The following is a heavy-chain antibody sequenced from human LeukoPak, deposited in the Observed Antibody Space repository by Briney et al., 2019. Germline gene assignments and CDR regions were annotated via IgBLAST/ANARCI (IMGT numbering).Heavy chain of an antibody. D-gene: IGHD3-3*01. CDR3: AGDTWGYDFWSGLGFDP. V-gene: IGHV3-21*01. Sequence: PGGSLRLSCAASGFTFSSYSMNWVRQAPGKGLEWVSSISSSSSYIYYADSVKGRFTISRDNAKNSLYLQMNSLRAEDTTVYYCAGDTWGYDFWSGLGFDPWGQGTLVTVSS. J-gene: IGHJ5*02. CDR2: ISSSSSYI. CDR1: GFTFSSYS.